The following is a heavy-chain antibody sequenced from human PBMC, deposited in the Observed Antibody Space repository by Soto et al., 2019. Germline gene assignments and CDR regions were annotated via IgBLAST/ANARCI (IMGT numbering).Heavy chain of an antibody. CDR1: GFTLGTYT. D-gene: IGHD2-15*01. CDR2: IGTTSYYI. Sequence: PGGSLRLSCAASGFTLGTYTMNWVRQAPGKGLEWISSIGTTSYYIYYADSVRGRFTISRDNAKNSLILQMNNLRADDTAVYYCARVMCGACSYYYYSSMDVWGQGTTVTVSS. V-gene: IGHV3-21*01. J-gene: IGHJ6*03. CDR3: ARVMCGACSYYYYSSMDV.